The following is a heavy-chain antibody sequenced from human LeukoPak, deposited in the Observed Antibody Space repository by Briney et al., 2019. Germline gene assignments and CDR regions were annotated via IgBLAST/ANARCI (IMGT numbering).Heavy chain of an antibody. V-gene: IGHV1-18*04. CDR3: ARRGYCSSTSCPYDLYYYYGMDV. J-gene: IGHJ6*04. CDR2: ISAYNGNT. CDR1: GYTFTSYG. D-gene: IGHD2-2*01. Sequence: WASVKVSCKASGYTFTSYGISWVRQAPGQGLEWLGWISAYNGNTNYAQKLQGRDTMTTDTSTSTAYMELRSLRSDDTAVYYCARRGYCSSTSCPYDLYYYYGMDVWGKGTTVTVSS.